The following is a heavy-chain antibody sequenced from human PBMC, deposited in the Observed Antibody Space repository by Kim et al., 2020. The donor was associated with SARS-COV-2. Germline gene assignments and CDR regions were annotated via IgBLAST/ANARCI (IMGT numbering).Heavy chain of an antibody. J-gene: IGHJ4*02. CDR3: ARDPSITIFGVVRGPFDY. CDR2: TYYRSKWYN. CDR1: GDSVSSNSAA. V-gene: IGHV6-1*01. D-gene: IGHD3-3*01. Sequence: SQTLSLTCAISGDSVSSNSAAWNWIRQSPSRGLEWLGRTYYRSKWYNDYAVSVKSRITINPDTSKNQFSLQLNSVTPEDTAVYYCARDPSITIFGVVRGPFDYWGQGTMVTVSS.